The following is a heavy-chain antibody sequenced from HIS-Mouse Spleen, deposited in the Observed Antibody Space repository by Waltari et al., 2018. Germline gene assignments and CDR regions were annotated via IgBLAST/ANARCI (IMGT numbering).Heavy chain of an antibody. CDR3: AREIPYSSSWYDWYFDL. CDR2: IYYSGST. V-gene: IGHV4-39*07. D-gene: IGHD6-13*01. Sequence: QLQLQESGPGLVKPSETLSLTCTVSGGSISSSSYYWGWLRQPPGKGLEWIGSIYYSGSTYHNPSLKRRVTISVDTSKNQFSLKLGSVTAADTAVYYCAREIPYSSSWYDWYFDLWGRGTLVTVSS. CDR1: GGSISSSSYY. J-gene: IGHJ2*01.